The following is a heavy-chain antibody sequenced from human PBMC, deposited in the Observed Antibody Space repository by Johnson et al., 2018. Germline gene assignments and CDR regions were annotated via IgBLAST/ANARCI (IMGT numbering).Heavy chain of an antibody. D-gene: IGHD5-24*01. V-gene: IGHV5-51*03. J-gene: IGHJ6*02. Sequence: EVQLVESEAEVKKPGEFLEISCKGSGYTFRNYWIAWVRQKPGKGLEWMGLIFPDDSEIIYSPSFQGQVTIPADKSISTAYLQWASLKAPDTAMYYCALLGGDGYNSHYYYGMDVWGQGTTVTVSS. CDR1: GYTFRNYW. CDR2: IFPDDSEI. CDR3: ALLGGDGYNSHYYYGMDV.